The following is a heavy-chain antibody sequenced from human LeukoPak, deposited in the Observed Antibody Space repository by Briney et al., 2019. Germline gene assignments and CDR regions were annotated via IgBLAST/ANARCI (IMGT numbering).Heavy chain of an antibody. CDR2: INPNSGGT. CDR1: GYTFTGYY. J-gene: IGHJ4*02. D-gene: IGHD3-10*01. Sequence: ASVKVSCTASGYTFTGYYMHWVRQAPGQGLEWMGWINPNSGGTNYAQKFQGRVTMTRDTSISTAYMELSRLRSDDTAVYYCARDLSSSGSYQLPYDYWGQGTLVTVSS. V-gene: IGHV1-2*02. CDR3: ARDLSSSGSYQLPYDY.